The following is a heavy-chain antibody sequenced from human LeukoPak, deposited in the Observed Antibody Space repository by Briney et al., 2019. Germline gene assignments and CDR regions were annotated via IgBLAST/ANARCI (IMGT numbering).Heavy chain of an antibody. J-gene: IGHJ4*02. Sequence: QSGPTLVNPTQTLTLICTFSGFALSTRGVGVGWIRQPPGKALEWLALIYWDDDKRYSPSLKSRLTITKDTSKNQVVLTMTNMAPVGTATYYCAHRRNYYDSSVFDYWGQGTLVTVSS. V-gene: IGHV2-5*02. CDR3: AHRRNYYDSSVFDY. D-gene: IGHD3-22*01. CDR1: GFALSTRGVG. CDR2: IYWDDDK.